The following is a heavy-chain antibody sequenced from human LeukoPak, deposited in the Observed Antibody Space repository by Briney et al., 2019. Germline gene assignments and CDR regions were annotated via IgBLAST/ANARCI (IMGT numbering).Heavy chain of an antibody. D-gene: IGHD4-11*01. J-gene: IGHJ5*02. CDR3: ARGGVVTTTPRFDP. CDR2: IYHTGST. Sequence: PSQTLSLTCTVSNGSITSGGYYWRWLRQHPGKGLEWIGHIYHTGSTYYNSSLKSRLTMSVDTSKNEFSLRLNSVTVADTAVYYCARGGVVTTTPRFDPWGQGTLVTVSS. V-gene: IGHV4-31*03. CDR1: NGSITSGGYY.